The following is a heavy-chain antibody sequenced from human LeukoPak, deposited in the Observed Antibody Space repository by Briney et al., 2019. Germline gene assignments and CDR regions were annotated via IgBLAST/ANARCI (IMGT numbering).Heavy chain of an antibody. V-gene: IGHV1-2*02. CDR1: GYTFTGNF. CDR2: ISPDSGGT. CDR3: ARDKARNNGVMEIDY. D-gene: IGHD3-16*01. Sequence: ASVKVSCKASGYTFTGNFMHWVRQAPGQGLEWMGWISPDSGGTNYAQNFQGRGTMTRDTSISTTYMELSSLRSDDTAVYYCARDKARNNGVMEIDYWGQGTLVAVSS. J-gene: IGHJ4*02.